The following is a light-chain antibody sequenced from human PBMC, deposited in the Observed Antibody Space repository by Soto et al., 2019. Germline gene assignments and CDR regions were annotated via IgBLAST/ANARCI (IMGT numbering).Light chain of an antibody. CDR2: KAS. J-gene: IGKJ1*01. CDR3: QQYDSYSLWM. V-gene: IGKV1-5*03. Sequence: DIQITQSPSTLSASVGDRVTITCRASQSISTWLAWYQQKPGKAPKLLIYKASSLESGVPSRFSGSGSGTEFTLTISSLQRDDFATYYCQQYDSYSLWMFGQGTKVEIK. CDR1: QSISTW.